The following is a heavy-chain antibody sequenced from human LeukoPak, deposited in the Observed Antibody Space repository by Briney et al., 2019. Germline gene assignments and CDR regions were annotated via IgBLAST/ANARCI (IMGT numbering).Heavy chain of an antibody. D-gene: IGHD2-2*01. J-gene: IGHJ4*02. CDR1: GFTFSSYG. CDR3: ARRGDIVVVPDATLFDY. V-gene: IGHV3-33*01. Sequence: GRSLRLSCAASGFTFSSYGMHWVRKGPGKGLEWLAVIWYDRSNKYYADSLKGRFTISRDNSKNTLYLQMNSLRAEDTAVYYCARRGDIVVVPDATLFDYWGQGTLVTVSS. CDR2: IWYDRSNK.